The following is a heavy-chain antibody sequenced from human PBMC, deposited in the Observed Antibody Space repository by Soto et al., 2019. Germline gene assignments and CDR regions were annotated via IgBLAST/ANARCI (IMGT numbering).Heavy chain of an antibody. CDR3: ATGRVSGSYYYYGMDV. V-gene: IGHV1-69*13. CDR1: GGTFSSYA. Sequence: SVKVSCKASGGTFSSYAISWVRQAPGQGLEWMGGIIPIFGTANYAQKFQGRVTITADESTRTAYMELSSLRSEDTAVYYCATGRVSGSYYYYGMDVWGQGTTVTVSS. CDR2: IIPIFGTA. D-gene: IGHD3-10*01. J-gene: IGHJ6*02.